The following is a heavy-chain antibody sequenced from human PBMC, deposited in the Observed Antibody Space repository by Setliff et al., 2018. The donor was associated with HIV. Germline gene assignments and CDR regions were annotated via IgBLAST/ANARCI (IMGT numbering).Heavy chain of an antibody. V-gene: IGHV4-34*01. Sequence: PSETLSLTCAVYGGSFSGYHWNWIRQPPGKGLEWIGEINHSGRTNYNPSLKSRVTISVDTSKNHFSLKLRSVTAADTAMYYCARVSITYWYSIPTFYYYYMDVWGKGTKVTVSS. J-gene: IGHJ6*03. CDR2: INHSGRT. CDR1: GGSFSGYH. D-gene: IGHD2-15*01. CDR3: ARVSITYWYSIPTFYYYYMDV.